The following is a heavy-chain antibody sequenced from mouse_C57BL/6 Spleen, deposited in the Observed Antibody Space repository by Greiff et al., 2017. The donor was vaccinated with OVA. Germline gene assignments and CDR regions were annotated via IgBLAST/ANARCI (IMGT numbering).Heavy chain of an antibody. D-gene: IGHD2-3*01. V-gene: IGHV1-15*01. J-gene: IGHJ4*01. Sequence: VQGVESGAELVRPGASVTLSCKASGYTFTDYEMHWVKQTPVHGLEWIGAIDPETGGTAYNQKFKGKAILTADKSSSTAYMGLRSLTSEDSAVYYCTRSEDGYYYYAMDYWGQGTSVTVSS. CDR2: IDPETGGT. CDR1: GYTFTDYE. CDR3: TRSEDGYYYYAMDY.